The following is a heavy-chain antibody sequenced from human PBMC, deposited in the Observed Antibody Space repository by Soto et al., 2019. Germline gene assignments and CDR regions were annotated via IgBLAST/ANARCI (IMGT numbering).Heavy chain of an antibody. D-gene: IGHD1-1*01. CDR1: GFTFSSSA. CDR3: ARNWNFDY. Sequence: GGSLRLSCAASGFTFSSSAMSWVRQAPGTGLGWVSLIRDSGGTTYYADSVKGRFTISRDNSKNTVYLQMNSLRAEDTAVYYCARNWNFDYWGQGTLVTVSS. V-gene: IGHV3-23*01. J-gene: IGHJ4*02. CDR2: IRDSGGTT.